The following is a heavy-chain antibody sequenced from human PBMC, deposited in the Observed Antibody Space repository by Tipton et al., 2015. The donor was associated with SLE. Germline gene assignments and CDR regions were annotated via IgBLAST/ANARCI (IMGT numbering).Heavy chain of an antibody. CDR2: VYQSGST. D-gene: IGHD2-2*01. Sequence: TLSLTCTVSSGSVVDTNFYWGWLRQPPGRGLEWIGSVYQSGSTYYNPSLKSRVTISVDTSKNQFSLTLTSMTAADTAVYYCVRSLSTKGLDPWGQGILVTVSS. J-gene: IGHJ5*02. CDR1: SGSVVDTNFY. CDR3: VRSLSTKGLDP. V-gene: IGHV4-39*01.